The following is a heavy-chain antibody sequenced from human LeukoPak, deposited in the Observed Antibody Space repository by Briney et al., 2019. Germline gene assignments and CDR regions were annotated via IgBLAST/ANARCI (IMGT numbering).Heavy chain of an antibody. D-gene: IGHD1-26*01. Sequence: GGSLGLSCAASGNYWMHWVRQVPGKGLVWVSHINSDGSWTSYADSVKGRFTISKDKAKNTVYLQMNSLRAEDTAVYYCAKDRSWYGGSYYVYWGQGTLVTVSS. J-gene: IGHJ4*02. CDR1: GNYW. CDR2: INSDGSWT. V-gene: IGHV3-74*01. CDR3: AKDRSWYGGSYYVY.